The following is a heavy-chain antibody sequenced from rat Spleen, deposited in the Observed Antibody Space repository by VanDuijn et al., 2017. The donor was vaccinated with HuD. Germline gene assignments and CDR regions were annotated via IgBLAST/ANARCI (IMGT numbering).Heavy chain of an antibody. CDR3: ARAGYFRDWYFDS. Sequence: EVQLVESDGGLVQPGRSLKLSCAASGFTFSDHYMAWVRQAPAEGLEWVATISPSGGTTYYRDSVKGRFTISRDNAKSTLYRQMDSLRSEDTATYYCARAGYFRDWYFDSWAQEPWSPCPQ. CDR2: ISPSGGTT. D-gene: IGHD2-3*01. CDR1: GFTFSDHY. V-gene: IGHV5-25*01. J-gene: IGHJ1*01.